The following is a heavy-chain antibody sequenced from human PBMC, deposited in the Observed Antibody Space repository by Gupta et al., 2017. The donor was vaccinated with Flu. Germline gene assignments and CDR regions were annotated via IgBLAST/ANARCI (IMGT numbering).Heavy chain of an antibody. Sequence: QVQLVESGGGVVQPGRSLRLSCAVSGVTFRNYGMHWARPAPGKGLEWVAVISFDGSNTYYADSVKGRFTISRDNSKNTLYLQMNNLRADDTAVYYCVKCFSGPSDYYYYAMDVWGQGTTVTVSS. D-gene: IGHD6-19*01. CDR2: ISFDGSNT. J-gene: IGHJ6*02. V-gene: IGHV3-30*18. CDR3: VKCFSGPSDYYYYAMDV. CDR1: GVTFRNYG.